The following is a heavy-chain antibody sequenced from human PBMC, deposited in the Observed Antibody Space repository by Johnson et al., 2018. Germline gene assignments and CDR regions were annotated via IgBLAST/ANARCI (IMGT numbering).Heavy chain of an antibody. CDR2: IGGSGSST. V-gene: IGHV3-23*04. J-gene: IGHJ3*02. CDR1: GFTFSNYA. CDR3: AKRMGPKTRRWEAFDS. Sequence: VQLVQSGGGLVQPGGSLRLSCAASGFTFSNYAMIWVRQAPGEGLDWVSAIGGSGSSTFYADSVKGRFTISRDNSKNTLYLQMNSLGADDTAVNYCAKRMGPKTRRWEAFDSWGQGTMVTVSS. D-gene: IGHD1-26*01.